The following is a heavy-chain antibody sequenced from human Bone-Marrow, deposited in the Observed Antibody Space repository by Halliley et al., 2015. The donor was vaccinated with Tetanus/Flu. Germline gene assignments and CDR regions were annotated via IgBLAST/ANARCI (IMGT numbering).Heavy chain of an antibody. J-gene: IGHJ6*02. CDR2: ITASGDQT. V-gene: IGHV3-21*01. D-gene: IGHD2-15*01. CDR1: GFRLTSFD. Sequence: SLRLSCAASGFRLTSFDMNWVRQAPGEGLEWLSSITASGDQTSYADSVRGRFPIFRDNANNSLFLQMNSLSADDTAVYYCARDKDVVVVAATHNYGMDVWGQGTTVTVSS. CDR3: ARDKDVVVVAATHNYGMDV.